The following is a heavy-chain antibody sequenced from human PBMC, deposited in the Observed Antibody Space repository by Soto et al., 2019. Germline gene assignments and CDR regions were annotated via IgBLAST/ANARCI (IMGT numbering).Heavy chain of an antibody. CDR2: INHSGST. D-gene: IGHD3-16*02. V-gene: IGHV4-34*01. Sequence: SETLSLTCAVYDESFSDYYWSWIRQPPGKGLEWIGEINHSGSTNYNPSLKSRVTISVDTSKSQFSLRVNSVTAADTAVYYCARGLSPPYYFDYWGQGTLVTV. CDR3: ARGLSPPYYFDY. J-gene: IGHJ4*02. CDR1: DESFSDYY.